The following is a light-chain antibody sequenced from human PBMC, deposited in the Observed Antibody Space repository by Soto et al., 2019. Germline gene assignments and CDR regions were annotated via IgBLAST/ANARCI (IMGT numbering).Light chain of an antibody. CDR1: QSVSSS. J-gene: IGKJ1*01. CDR2: DTS. Sequence: EIVVTQSPATLSVSPGEIVTLSCRASQSVSSSLAWYQQRPGQAPRLLIYDTSTRAPGIAARFSGSGSGTEFTLTISSLQSEDVSVYYCQQYVHWPPGTFGQGTTVEIK. CDR3: QQYVHWPPGT. V-gene: IGKV3-15*01.